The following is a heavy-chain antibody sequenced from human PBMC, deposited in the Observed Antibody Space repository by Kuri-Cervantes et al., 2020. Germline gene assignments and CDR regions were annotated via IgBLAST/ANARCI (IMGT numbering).Heavy chain of an antibody. CDR2: IKQDGSEK. J-gene: IGHJ4*02. V-gene: IGHV3-7*01. Sequence: GGSLRLSCAASGFTSSSYWMSWVRQAPGKGLEWVANIKQDGSEKYYVDSVKGRFTISRDNAKNSLYLQMNSLRAEDTAVYYCARGLEDVWGSYPDYWGQGTLVTVSS. D-gene: IGHD3-16*01. CDR1: GFTSSSYW. CDR3: ARGLEDVWGSYPDY.